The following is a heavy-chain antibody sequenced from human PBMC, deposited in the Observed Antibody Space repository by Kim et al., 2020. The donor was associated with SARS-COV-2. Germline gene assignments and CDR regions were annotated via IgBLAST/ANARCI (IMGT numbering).Heavy chain of an antibody. CDR2: ISYDGSNK. CDR3: AKRDDSSGYYFAY. Sequence: GGSLRLSCAASGFTFSSYGMHWVRQAPGKGLEWVAVISYDGSNKYYADSVKGRFTISRDNSKNTLYLQMNSLRAEDTAVYYCAKRDDSSGYYFAYWGQGTLVTVSS. J-gene: IGHJ4*02. V-gene: IGHV3-30*18. D-gene: IGHD3-22*01. CDR1: GFTFSSYG.